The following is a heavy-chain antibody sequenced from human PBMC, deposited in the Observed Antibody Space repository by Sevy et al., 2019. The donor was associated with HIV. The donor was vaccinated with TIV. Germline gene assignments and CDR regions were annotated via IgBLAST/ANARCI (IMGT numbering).Heavy chain of an antibody. CDR1: GFTFSSYS. Sequence: GGSLRLSCAASGFTFSSYSMNWVRQAPGKGLEWVSSISSISSYIYYADSVKGRFTISRDNAKNPLYLEKNRLQAEDTVVYYCAREGLIAAAGTDYYNYGMDVWGQGATVTVSS. V-gene: IGHV3-21*01. D-gene: IGHD6-13*01. CDR3: AREGLIAAAGTDYYNYGMDV. CDR2: ISSISSYI. J-gene: IGHJ6*02.